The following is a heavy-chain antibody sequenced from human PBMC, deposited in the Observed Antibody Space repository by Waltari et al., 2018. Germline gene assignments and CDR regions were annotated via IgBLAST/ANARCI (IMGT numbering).Heavy chain of an antibody. Sequence: QVQLVQSGAEVKKPGASVKVSCQAPGYTFTAYTIRWVRQAPGQGLAWLGWINPNTGGTQYAQRFRARVTLTRDTSISTVYMELTKLTSNDSAIYYCARDGFGFCSRGPCYPWGQGTLVAVSS. D-gene: IGHD2-15*01. CDR2: INPNTGGT. J-gene: IGHJ5*02. CDR1: GYTFTAYT. V-gene: IGHV1-2*02. CDR3: ARDGFGFCSRGPCYP.